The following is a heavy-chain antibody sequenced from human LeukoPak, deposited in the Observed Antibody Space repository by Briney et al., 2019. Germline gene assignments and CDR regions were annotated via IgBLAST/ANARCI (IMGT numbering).Heavy chain of an antibody. CDR1: GKSFSSYW. J-gene: IGHJ3*02. Sequence: GESLKISCKASGKSFSSYWITWVRQMPGKGLESMGNIDPTDSYTNYSPSFQGHVTMSADKSISTAYLHWSRVKASDTATYYCARHVDSYGANDASDIWGQGTMVTVSS. CDR2: IDPTDSYT. D-gene: IGHD5-18*01. CDR3: ARHVDSYGANDASDI. V-gene: IGHV5-10-1*01.